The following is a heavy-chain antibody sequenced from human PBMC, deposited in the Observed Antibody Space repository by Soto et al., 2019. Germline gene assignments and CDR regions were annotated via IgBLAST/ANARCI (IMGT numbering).Heavy chain of an antibody. CDR3: ARVYCSGGSFYGIDY. CDR1: GDTFTSYY. D-gene: IGHD2-15*01. Sequence: QVQLVQSGAEVKKPGASVKISCKASGDTFTSYYMHWVRQAPGQGLEWKGIINPSGGTRYAQKFTATVTMTSDTPTSTVYRVLGSLRSEYTAVYYCARVYCSGGSFYGIDYWGQGTLVTVSS. J-gene: IGHJ4*02. V-gene: IGHV1-46*01. CDR2: INPSGGT.